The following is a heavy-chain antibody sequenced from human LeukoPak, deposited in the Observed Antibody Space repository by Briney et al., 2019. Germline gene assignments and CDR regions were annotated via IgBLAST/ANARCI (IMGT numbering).Heavy chain of an antibody. D-gene: IGHD3-22*01. CDR1: GFTFSLYA. CDR2: ISGSGGNT. V-gene: IGHV3-23*01. Sequence: AGGSLRLSCAASGFTFSLYAMSWVRQAPGKGLEWVSAISGSGGNTNYADSVKGRFTVSRDNAKKSLYVQMNSLRAEDTAVYFCARVNYYHGISGYQYYFDYWGQGTLVTVSS. CDR3: ARVNYYHGISGYQYYFDY. J-gene: IGHJ4*02.